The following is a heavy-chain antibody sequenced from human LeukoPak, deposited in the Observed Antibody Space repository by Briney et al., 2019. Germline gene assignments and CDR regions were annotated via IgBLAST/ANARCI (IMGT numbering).Heavy chain of an antibody. D-gene: IGHD2-2*01. Sequence: SVKVSCKASGGTFSSYAISWVRQAPGQGLEWMGVIIPIFGTANYAQKFQGRVTITADESTSTAYMELSSLRSEDTAVYYCASDIVVVPAAIWNHDAFDIWGQGTMVTVSS. J-gene: IGHJ3*02. CDR1: GGTFSSYA. CDR2: IIPIFGTA. CDR3: ASDIVVVPAAIWNHDAFDI. V-gene: IGHV1-69*13.